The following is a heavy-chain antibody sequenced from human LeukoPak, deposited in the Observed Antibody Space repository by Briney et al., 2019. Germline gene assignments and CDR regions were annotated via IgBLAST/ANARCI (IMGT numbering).Heavy chain of an antibody. J-gene: IGHJ4*02. CDR2: MNPKIGNT. V-gene: IGHV1-8*01. Sequence: GASVKVSCKASGYTFTSYDINWVRQATGRGLEWMGWMNPKIGNTGYAQKFQGRVTMTRNTSISTAYMELSSLRSEDTAVYYCARGLGPTSKRWLRGGGYWGQGTLVTVSS. D-gene: IGHD5-12*01. CDR3: ARGLGPTSKRWLRGGGY. CDR1: GYTFTSYD.